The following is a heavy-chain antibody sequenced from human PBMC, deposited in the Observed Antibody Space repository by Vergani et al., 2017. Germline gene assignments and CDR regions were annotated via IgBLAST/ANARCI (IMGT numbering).Heavy chain of an antibody. V-gene: IGHV2-5*01. Sequence: QQSGPGLVKPTQTLTLTCTFSGFSLVTSPVAVGWLRQPPGKAVEWLALIYGNDDKGNSPSLKSMLTITKDTSKNQVLLTMTTIEPADTATYYCAHRQTVRGLTHKWFDSWGQGTLVTVSS. D-gene: IGHD4-11*01. J-gene: IGHJ5*01. CDR2: IYGNDDK. CDR1: GFSLVTSPVA. CDR3: AHRQTVRGLTHKWFDS.